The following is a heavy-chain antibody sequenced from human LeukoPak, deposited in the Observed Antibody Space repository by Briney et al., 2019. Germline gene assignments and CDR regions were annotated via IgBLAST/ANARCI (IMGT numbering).Heavy chain of an antibody. CDR1: GGSISSYY. D-gene: IGHD1-26*01. V-gene: IGHV4-59*01. J-gene: IGHJ5*02. CDR3: ARGRLVGAIQPNWFDP. CDR2: IYYSGST. Sequence: SETLSLTCTVSGGSISSYYWSWIRQPPGKGLEWIGYIYYSGSTNYNPSLKSRVTISVDTSKNQFSLKLSSVTAADTAVYYCARGRLVGAIQPNWFDPWGQGTLVTVSS.